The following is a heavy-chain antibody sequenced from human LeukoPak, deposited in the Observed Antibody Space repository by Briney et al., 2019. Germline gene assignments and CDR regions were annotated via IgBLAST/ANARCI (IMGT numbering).Heavy chain of an antibody. D-gene: IGHD5-24*01. J-gene: IGHJ4*02. Sequence: SETLSLTCIVSGGSISSHYWSWIRQPPGKGLECIGNIYYSGSTNYNPSLKSRVTISIDTSKNQFSLKLSSVTAADTAVYYCARAEDGYQIDYWGQGTLVTVSS. CDR2: IYYSGST. CDR3: ARAEDGYQIDY. CDR1: GGSISSHY. V-gene: IGHV4-59*11.